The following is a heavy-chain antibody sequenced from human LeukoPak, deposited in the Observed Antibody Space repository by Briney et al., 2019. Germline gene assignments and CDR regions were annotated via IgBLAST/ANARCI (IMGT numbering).Heavy chain of an antibody. J-gene: IGHJ4*02. Sequence: QPGGSLRLSCAASGFTFSSYAMSWVRQAPGKGLEWVANIKQDGSEKYYVDSVKGRFTISRDNSKNTLYLQMNSLRAEDTAVYYCAKGHFDWLLSLYSFDYWGQGTLVTVSS. CDR3: AKGHFDWLLSLYSFDY. D-gene: IGHD3-9*01. CDR1: GFTFSSYA. CDR2: IKQDGSEK. V-gene: IGHV3-7*01.